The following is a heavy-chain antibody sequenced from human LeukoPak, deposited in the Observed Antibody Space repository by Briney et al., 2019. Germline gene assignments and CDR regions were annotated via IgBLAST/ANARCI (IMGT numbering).Heavy chain of an antibody. CDR3: AREWWYLDS. V-gene: IGHV3-7*05. J-gene: IGHJ4*02. Sequence: GGSLRLSCVASGFTFTAYSMTWVRQAPGRGLEWVARIKEDGSDIYYVDSVKGRFTISRDNAKKSVYLQMNSLRDEDTAVYYCAREWWYLDSWGQGTLVTVSS. CDR1: GFTFTAYS. CDR2: IKEDGSDI. D-gene: IGHD2-15*01.